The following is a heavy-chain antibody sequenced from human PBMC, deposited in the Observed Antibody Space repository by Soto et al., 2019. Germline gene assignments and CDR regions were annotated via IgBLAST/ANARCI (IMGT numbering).Heavy chain of an antibody. J-gene: IGHJ6*02. CDR3: ARDCSGGSCTDPNYYYGMDV. Sequence: GGSLRLSCAASGFTFSSYAMHWVRQAPGKGLEWVAVISYDGSNKYYADSVKGRFTISRDNSKNTLYLQMNSLRAEDTAVYYCARDCSGGSCTDPNYYYGMDVWGQGTTVTVSS. V-gene: IGHV3-30-3*01. D-gene: IGHD2-15*01. CDR1: GFTFSSYA. CDR2: ISYDGSNK.